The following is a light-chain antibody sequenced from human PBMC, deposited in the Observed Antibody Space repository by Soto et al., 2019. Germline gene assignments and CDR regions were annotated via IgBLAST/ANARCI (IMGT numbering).Light chain of an antibody. Sequence: QSALTQPDSVSGSPGQSITISCTGTSSDVGGYNYVSWYQQHPGKAPKLMIYDVSNRPSGVSNRFSGSKSDNTASLTISGLQAEDEADYYCSSYTSSSTLRGVFGGGTKLTVL. CDR1: SSDVGGYNY. CDR2: DVS. V-gene: IGLV2-14*01. CDR3: SSYTSSSTLRGV. J-gene: IGLJ2*01.